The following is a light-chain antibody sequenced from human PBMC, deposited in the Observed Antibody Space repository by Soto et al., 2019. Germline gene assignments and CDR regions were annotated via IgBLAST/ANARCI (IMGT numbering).Light chain of an antibody. CDR2: GAS. J-gene: IGKJ1*01. CDR1: QSVSSN. CDR3: QQYNNWPFPSWT. Sequence: EIVMTQSPATLSVSPGERATLSCMASQSVSSNLAWYQQKPGQAPRLLIYGASTRATGIPARFSGSGSGTEFTLTISSLQSEDFAVYYCQQYNNWPFPSWTFGQGTKVEIK. V-gene: IGKV3-15*01.